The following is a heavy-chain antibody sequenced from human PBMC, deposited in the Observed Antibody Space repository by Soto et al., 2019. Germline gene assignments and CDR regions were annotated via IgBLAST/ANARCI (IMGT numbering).Heavy chain of an antibody. Sequence: EVQLVESGGGLVKPGESLRLSCAASGFTFSSYNMNWVRQAPGKGLEWVSSISSSSRYMYYADSVKGRLTISRDNAKNSLYLHMNSLRAEDTAVYYCARGYCSRTSCYTGDAFDIWGQGTVVTVSS. J-gene: IGHJ3*02. CDR1: GFTFSSYN. V-gene: IGHV3-21*01. CDR2: ISSSSRYM. CDR3: ARGYCSRTSCYTGDAFDI. D-gene: IGHD2-2*02.